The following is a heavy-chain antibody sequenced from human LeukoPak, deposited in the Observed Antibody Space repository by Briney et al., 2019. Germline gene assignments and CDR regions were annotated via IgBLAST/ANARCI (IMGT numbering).Heavy chain of an antibody. CDR2: IKQDGSEK. V-gene: IGHV3-7*03. CDR1: GFMSSNYW. J-gene: IGHJ3*02. CDR3: ARGLDAFDI. Sequence: GGSLRLSCAASGFMSSNYWVSWVRQAPGKGLEWVAYIKQDGSEKYYVDSVKGRFTISRDNAKNSLYLRMNSLRAEDTAVYYCARGLDAFDIWGQGTMVTVSS.